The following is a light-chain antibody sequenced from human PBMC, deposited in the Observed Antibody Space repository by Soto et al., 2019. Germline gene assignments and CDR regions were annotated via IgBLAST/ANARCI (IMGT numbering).Light chain of an antibody. Sequence: DIQMTQSPSTLSASVGDRVTITCRASQSISSWLAWYQQKPGKAPKLLIYDASSLESGVPSRFIGSGSGTEFTLTISSLQPDDFAPYYCQHYNSYSYTFGQGTKLEIK. CDR1: QSISSW. CDR3: QHYNSYSYT. CDR2: DAS. J-gene: IGKJ2*01. V-gene: IGKV1-5*01.